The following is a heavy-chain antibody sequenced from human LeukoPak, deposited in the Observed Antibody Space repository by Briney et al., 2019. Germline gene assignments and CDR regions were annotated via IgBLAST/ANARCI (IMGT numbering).Heavy chain of an antibody. D-gene: IGHD1-26*01. CDR3: ARDRNSGSYSSIDY. Sequence: SVKVSCKASGGTFSSYAISWVRQAPGQGLEWMGGIIPIFGTANYAQKFQGRVTITADKSTSTAYMELRSLRSDDTAVYYCARDRNSGSYSSIDYWGQGTLVTVSS. CDR1: GGTFSSYA. V-gene: IGHV1-69*06. J-gene: IGHJ4*02. CDR2: IIPIFGTA.